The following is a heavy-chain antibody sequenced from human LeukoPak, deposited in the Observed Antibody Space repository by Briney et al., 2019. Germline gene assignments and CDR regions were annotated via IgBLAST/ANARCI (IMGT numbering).Heavy chain of an antibody. CDR3: ARVNDYYDSTSYYYFAFDI. Sequence: SETLSLTCTASGGSMRGYYWSWIRQPPGKGLQWVAYMYYSGSTNYNPSLKSRVTISVDTSKNQFSLKLSSVTAADTAVYYCARVNDYYDSTSYYYFAFDIWGQGTMVTVSS. J-gene: IGHJ3*02. D-gene: IGHD3-22*01. V-gene: IGHV4-59*01. CDR2: MYYSGST. CDR1: GGSMRGYY.